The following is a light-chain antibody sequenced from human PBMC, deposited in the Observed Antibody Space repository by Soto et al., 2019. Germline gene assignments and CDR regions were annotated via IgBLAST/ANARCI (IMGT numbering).Light chain of an antibody. CDR2: GAS. CDR3: QQYNNWPIT. V-gene: IGKV3-15*01. CDR1: QSVSSN. J-gene: IGKJ5*01. Sequence: ELVMTQSPATLSVSPGERATLSCRADQSVSSNLAWYQQKPGQAPRLLIYGASTRATGIPARFSGSGSGTEFTLTISSLQSEDFAVYYCQQYNNWPITFGQGTRLEI.